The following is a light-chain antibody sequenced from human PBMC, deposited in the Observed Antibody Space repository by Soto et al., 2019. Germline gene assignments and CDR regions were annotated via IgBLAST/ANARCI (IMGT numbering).Light chain of an antibody. J-gene: IGKJ3*01. Sequence: DIQMTQSPTSLSASVGDRLTITCRASQGIRNYVAWYQQIPGKAPKLLIYAASTLQSGVPSRFSGSGSGTDFTLTINGLQPEDVATYSCQKYSSVPVFGPGTKVEIK. CDR3: QKYSSVPV. CDR2: AAS. CDR1: QGIRNY. V-gene: IGKV1-27*01.